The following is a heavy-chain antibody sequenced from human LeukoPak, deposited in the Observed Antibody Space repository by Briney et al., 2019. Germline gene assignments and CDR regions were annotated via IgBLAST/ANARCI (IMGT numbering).Heavy chain of an antibody. CDR3: ARAGYDFWSGYYEHYYYMDV. CDR2: IKQDGSEK. Sequence: GGSLRLSCAASGFTFSSYWMSWVRQAPGKGLEWVANIKQDGSEKYYVDSVNGRFTISRDNAKNSLYLKMNSLRAEDTAVYYCARAGYDFWSGYYEHYYYMDVWGKGTTVTVSS. CDR1: GFTFSSYW. D-gene: IGHD3-3*01. V-gene: IGHV3-7*01. J-gene: IGHJ6*03.